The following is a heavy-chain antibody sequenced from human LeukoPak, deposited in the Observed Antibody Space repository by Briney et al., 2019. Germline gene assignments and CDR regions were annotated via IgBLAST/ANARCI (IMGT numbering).Heavy chain of an antibody. CDR3: ARLSNDYGDYEGHY. V-gene: IGHV4-39*01. CDR1: GGFIRDSGYY. CDR2: VFYSGRT. Sequence: SETPSLTCTVSGGFIRDSGYYWGWIRQPPGKGLEWIGTVFYSGRTYYNSSLQSRVTISVDTSKNQFSLRLSSVTPADTARYYCARLSNDYGDYEGHYWGQGTLVTVSP. D-gene: IGHD4-17*01. J-gene: IGHJ4*02.